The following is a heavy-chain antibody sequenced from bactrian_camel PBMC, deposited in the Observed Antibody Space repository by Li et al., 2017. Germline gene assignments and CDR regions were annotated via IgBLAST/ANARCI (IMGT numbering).Heavy chain of an antibody. D-gene: IGHD5*01. Sequence: HVQLVESGGGSVETGGSLNLTCSAHSSYSRACMGWFRQAPGKQREGVATIATADNSPNYAPFVRGRFTIAHDSSRNAMYLQMTNLKPDDTAMYYCAAGWLGGSLLSESEYRDRGQGTQVTVS. CDR1: SSYSRAC. CDR3: AAGWLGGSLLSESEYRD. CDR2: IATADNSP. V-gene: IGHV3S53*01. J-gene: IGHJ4*01.